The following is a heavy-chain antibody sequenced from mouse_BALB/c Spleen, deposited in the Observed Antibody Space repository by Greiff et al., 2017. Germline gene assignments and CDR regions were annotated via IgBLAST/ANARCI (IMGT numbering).Heavy chain of an antibody. CDR2: ISSGGSYT. Sequence: EVKLMESGGGLVKPGGSLKLSCAASGFTFSSYTMSWVRQTPEKRLEWVATISSGGSYTYYPDSVKGRFTISRDNAKNTLYLQMSSLKSEDTAMYYCTRDRYPDYWGQGTTLTVSS. V-gene: IGHV5-6-4*01. CDR3: TRDRYPDY. D-gene: IGHD1-1*01. CDR1: GFTFSSYT. J-gene: IGHJ2*01.